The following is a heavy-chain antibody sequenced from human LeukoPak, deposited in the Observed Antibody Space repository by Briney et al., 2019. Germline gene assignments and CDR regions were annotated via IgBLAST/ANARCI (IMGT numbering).Heavy chain of an antibody. CDR1: GFTVSSNY. Sequence: PGGSLRLSCAASGFTVSSNYMSWVRRASGKGLEWVSVIHSGGSTYYADSVKGRFTISRDNSKNTLYLQMDSLRAEDTAVYYCVRDRYYYDSSGYSGNYYFDYWGQGTLVTVSS. CDR2: IHSGGST. V-gene: IGHV3-66*01. J-gene: IGHJ4*02. CDR3: VRDRYYYDSSGYSGNYYFDY. D-gene: IGHD3-22*01.